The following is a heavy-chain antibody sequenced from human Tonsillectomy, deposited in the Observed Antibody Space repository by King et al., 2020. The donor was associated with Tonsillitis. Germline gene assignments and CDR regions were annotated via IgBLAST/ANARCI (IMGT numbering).Heavy chain of an antibody. CDR3: TTAAAGVGLFDP. D-gene: IGHD3-3*01. J-gene: IGHJ5*02. CDR1: GFTFSNAW. CDR2: IKSKTDGGTT. Sequence: VQLVESGGGLVKPGGSLRLSCAASGFTFSNAWMSWVRQAPGKGLEWVGRIKSKTDGGTTDYAAPVKGRFTISRDDSKNTLYLQMNSLKIEDTAVYYCTTAAAGVGLFDPWGQGTLVTVSS. V-gene: IGHV3-15*01.